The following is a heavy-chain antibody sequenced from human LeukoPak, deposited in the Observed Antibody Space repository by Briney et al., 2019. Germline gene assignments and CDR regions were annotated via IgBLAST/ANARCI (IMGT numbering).Heavy chain of an antibody. CDR2: IYYSGST. V-gene: IGHV4-31*03. CDR3: ARVPHTQLGNFDY. D-gene: IGHD6-6*01. Sequence: SETLSLTCTVSGGSISSGGYYWSWIRQHPGKGLEWIGYIYYSGSTYYNPSLKSRVTISVDTSKNQFSLKLSSVTAADTAVYYCARVPHTQLGNFDYWGQRTLVTVSS. J-gene: IGHJ4*02. CDR1: GGSISSGGYY.